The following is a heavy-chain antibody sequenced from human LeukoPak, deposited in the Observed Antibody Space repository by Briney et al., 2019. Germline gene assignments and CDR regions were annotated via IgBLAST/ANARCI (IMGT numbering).Heavy chain of an antibody. J-gene: IGHJ6*02. CDR1: GGTFSSYA. V-gene: IGHV1-69*04. Sequence: SVKVSCKASGGTFSSYAISWVRQAPGQGLEWMGRIIPILGIANYAQKLQGRVTITADKSTSTAYMELSSLRSEDTAVYYCASKQAGTLNYYGMDVWGQGTTVTVSS. CDR2: IIPILGIA. D-gene: IGHD6-13*01. CDR3: ASKQAGTLNYYGMDV.